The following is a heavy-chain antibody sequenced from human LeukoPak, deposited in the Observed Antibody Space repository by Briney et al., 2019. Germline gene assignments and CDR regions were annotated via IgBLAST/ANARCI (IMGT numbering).Heavy chain of an antibody. CDR2: IYYSGST. V-gene: IGHV4-30-4*01. J-gene: IGHJ4*02. D-gene: IGHD3-22*01. CDR1: GGSISSGDYY. CDR3: ARGLGYYDTSGYWFDY. Sequence: PSETLSLTRTVSGGSISSGDYYWSWIRQPPGKGLEWIGYIYYSGSTYYNPSLKSRVTISVDTSKNQFSLKLSSVTAADTAVYYCARGLGYYDTSGYWFDYWGQGTLVTVSS.